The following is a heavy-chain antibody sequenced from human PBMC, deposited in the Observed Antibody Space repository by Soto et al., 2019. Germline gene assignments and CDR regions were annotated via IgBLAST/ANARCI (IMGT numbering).Heavy chain of an antibody. J-gene: IGHJ4*02. CDR3: ARISQSDFWSGYYYFFDY. CDR1: GYTFTDYG. CDR2: ITAFNGNT. D-gene: IGHD3-3*01. Sequence: EASVKVSCKASGYTFTDYGISWVRQAPGQGLQWMGWITAFNGNTKYAQQFQGRVTMTTDTSTSTAYMELRSLESDDTAVYYCARISQSDFWSGYYYFFDYWGQGTLVTVSS. V-gene: IGHV1-18*01.